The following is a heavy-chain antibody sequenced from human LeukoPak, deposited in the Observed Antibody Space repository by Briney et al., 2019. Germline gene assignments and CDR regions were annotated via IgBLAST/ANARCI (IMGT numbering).Heavy chain of an antibody. CDR2: ISSSSSYT. D-gene: IGHD3-3*01. CDR1: GFTFSSYS. J-gene: IGHJ6*02. Sequence: GGSLRLSCAASGFTFSSYSMNWVRQAPGKGLEWVSSISSSSSYTYYADSVKGRFTISRDNAKNSLYLQMNSLRAEDTAVYYCARYYDFWSGYFSGMDVWGQETTVTVSS. CDR3: ARYYDFWSGYFSGMDV. V-gene: IGHV3-21*01.